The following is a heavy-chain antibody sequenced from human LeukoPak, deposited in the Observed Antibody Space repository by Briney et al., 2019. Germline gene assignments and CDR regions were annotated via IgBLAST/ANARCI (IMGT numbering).Heavy chain of an antibody. CDR2: MHSAGPA. CDR3: ARDPNGDYVGAFDF. J-gene: IGHJ3*01. D-gene: IGHD4-17*01. V-gene: IGHV3-53*01. CDR1: GFTFSYAW. Sequence: PGGSLRLSCAASGFTFSYAWMSRVRQAPGTGLEWVSAMHSAGPAFYADSVRGRFIMSRDNSKNTLYLQMSSLRDEDSAIYYCARDPNGDYVGAFDFWGQGTMVTVSS.